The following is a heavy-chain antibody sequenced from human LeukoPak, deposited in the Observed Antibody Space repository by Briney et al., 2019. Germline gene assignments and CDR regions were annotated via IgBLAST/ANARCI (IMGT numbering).Heavy chain of an antibody. CDR3: ARDADSSSWSMYYYYGMDV. J-gene: IGHJ6*02. D-gene: IGHD6-13*01. CDR1: GFTFGSYS. CDR2: ISSSSSYI. V-gene: IGHV3-21*01. Sequence: PGGSLRLSCAASGFTFGSYSMNWVRQAPGKGLEWVSSISSSSSYIYYADSVKGRFTISRDNAKNSLYLQMNSLRAEDTAVYYCARDADSSSWSMYYYYGMDVWGQGTTVTVSS.